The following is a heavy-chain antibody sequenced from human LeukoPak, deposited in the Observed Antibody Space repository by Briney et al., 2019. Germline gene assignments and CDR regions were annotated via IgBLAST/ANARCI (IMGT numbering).Heavy chain of an antibody. Sequence: ASVKVSRKASGYTFTGYYMHWVRQAPGQGLEWMGWINPNSGGTNYAQKFQGRVTMTRDTSISTAYMELSRLRSDDTAVYYCARIRLYCSGGSCYDAFDIWGQGTMVTVSS. CDR2: INPNSGGT. CDR1: GYTFTGYY. J-gene: IGHJ3*02. V-gene: IGHV1-2*02. D-gene: IGHD2-15*01. CDR3: ARIRLYCSGGSCYDAFDI.